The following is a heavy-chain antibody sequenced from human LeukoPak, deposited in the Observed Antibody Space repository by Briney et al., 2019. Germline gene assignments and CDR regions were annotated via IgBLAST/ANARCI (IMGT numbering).Heavy chain of an antibody. CDR3: ARDGRGYSGYDFRYFDY. V-gene: IGHV1-69*06. CDR2: IIPIFDTT. Sequence: SVKVSSKASGYTFTGYYMHWVRQAPGQGLEWMGGIIPIFDTTNYAQKFQGRVTITADKSTSTAYMELSSLTSDDTAVYYCARDGRGYSGYDFRYFDYWGQGTLVTVSS. CDR1: GYTFTGYY. J-gene: IGHJ4*02. D-gene: IGHD5-12*01.